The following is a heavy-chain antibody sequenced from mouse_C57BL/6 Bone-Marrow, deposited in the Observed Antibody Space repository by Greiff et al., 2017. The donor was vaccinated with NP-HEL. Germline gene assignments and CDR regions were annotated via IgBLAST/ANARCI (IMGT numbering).Heavy chain of an antibody. V-gene: IGHV14-4*01. Sequence: EVQLQQSGAELVRPGASVKLSCTASGFNIKDDYMHWVKQRPEQGLEWIGWIDPENGDTEYASKFQGKATITADTSSNTAYLQLSSLTSEDTAVYYCTPYDGYYVGCAYWGQGTLVTVSA. CDR3: TPYDGYYVGCAY. J-gene: IGHJ3*01. CDR1: GFNIKDDY. D-gene: IGHD2-3*01. CDR2: IDPENGDT.